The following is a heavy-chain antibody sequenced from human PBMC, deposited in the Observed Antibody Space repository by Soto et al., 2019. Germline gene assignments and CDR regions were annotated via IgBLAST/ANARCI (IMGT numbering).Heavy chain of an antibody. D-gene: IGHD2-21*01. CDR3: ARARLDLDDAFDI. CDR1: GFTFSSYE. J-gene: IGHJ3*02. Sequence: GGSLRLSCAASGFTFSSYEINWVRQAPGKGLEWVSYISSSGSTIYYADSVKGRFTISRDNAKNSLYLQMNSLRAEDTAVYYCARARLDLDDAFDIWGQGTMVTVSS. CDR2: ISSSGSTI. V-gene: IGHV3-48*03.